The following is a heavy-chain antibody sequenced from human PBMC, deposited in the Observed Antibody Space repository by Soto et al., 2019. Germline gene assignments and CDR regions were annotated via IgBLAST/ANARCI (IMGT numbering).Heavy chain of an antibody. V-gene: IGHV3-48*02. CDR1: GFTLSTYS. J-gene: IGHJ6*02. CDR2: ISRSSATTI. CDR3: ARDRLGYSYGNSMDV. D-gene: IGHD5-18*01. Sequence: GGSLRLSCAASGFTLSTYSMNWVRQAPGKGLELISYISRSSATTIYYADSVKGRFTISRDNAKNSLYLQMNSLRDEDTAVYYCARDRLGYSYGNSMDVWGQGTTVTVSS.